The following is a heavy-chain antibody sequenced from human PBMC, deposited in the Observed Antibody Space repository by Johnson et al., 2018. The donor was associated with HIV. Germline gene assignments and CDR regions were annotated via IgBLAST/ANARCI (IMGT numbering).Heavy chain of an antibody. CDR2: ISYDGSKK. J-gene: IGHJ3*02. CDR1: GFSFSSYA. V-gene: IGHV3-30*04. CDR3: ASGEDYGVNYGAFDI. D-gene: IGHD4-23*01. Sequence: QVQLVESGGGVVQPGRSLRLSCAASGFSFSSYAMHWVRQAPGKGLEWVAVISYDGSKKYYADSVKGRFTISRDNSKNTLYLQMHSLRADDTAVYYCASGEDYGVNYGAFDIWGQGTMVTVSS.